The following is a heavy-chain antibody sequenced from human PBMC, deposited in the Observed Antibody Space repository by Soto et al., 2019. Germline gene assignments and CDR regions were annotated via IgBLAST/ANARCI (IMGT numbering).Heavy chain of an antibody. CDR2: INDSGGT. D-gene: IGHD6-13*01. J-gene: IGHJ4*02. CDR1: GGSFSGYY. Sequence: ETLSLICAVYGGSFSGYYWTWIRQPPGKGLGWIGEINDSGGTDYNPSLKSRVTISLDTSKNQLSLKLSSVTAADTAVYYCARGRKGFSSSCYVDWGQGTLVTVSS. V-gene: IGHV4-34*01. CDR3: ARGRKGFSSSCYVD.